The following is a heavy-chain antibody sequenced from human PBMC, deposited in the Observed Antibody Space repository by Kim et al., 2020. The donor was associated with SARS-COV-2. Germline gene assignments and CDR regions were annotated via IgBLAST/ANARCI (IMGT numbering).Heavy chain of an antibody. Sequence: ESVKGRCTSSRDNAKNSLYLQMNSLGAEDTAVYYCAREGGGCGELAKYEYWGQGTLVTVSS. J-gene: IGHJ4*02. CDR3: AREGGGCGELAKYEY. D-gene: IGHD3-10*01. V-gene: IGHV3-48*03.